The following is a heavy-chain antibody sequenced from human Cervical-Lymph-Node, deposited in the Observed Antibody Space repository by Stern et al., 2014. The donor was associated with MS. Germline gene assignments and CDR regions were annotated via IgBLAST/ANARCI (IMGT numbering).Heavy chain of an antibody. CDR2: LVPIFGTA. V-gene: IGHV1-69*01. CDR1: GDTFSSYA. J-gene: IGHJ6*02. CDR3: ARDSTTGMDV. Sequence: HVQLVQSGAEVKKPGSSVKVSCKTSGDTFSSYAISWVRQGPGQGLEWMGGLVPIFGTANYAEKFQGRVTITADVSTNTAYMELSRLGSDDTAGYYCARDSTTGMDVWGQGTTVTVSS. D-gene: IGHD1-1*01.